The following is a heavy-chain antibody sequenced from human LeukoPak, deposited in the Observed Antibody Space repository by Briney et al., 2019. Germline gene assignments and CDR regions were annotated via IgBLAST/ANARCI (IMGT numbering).Heavy chain of an antibody. D-gene: IGHD6-13*01. V-gene: IGHV3-23*01. J-gene: IGHJ4*02. Sequence: GGSLRLSCAASGFTFSSYVMSWVRQAPGKGLEWVSTISGSGGSTYYADSVKGRFTISRDNSKNTLYLQMNSLRAEDTALYYCAKDKAIIATAGRWCFDYWGQGTQVTVSS. CDR2: ISGSGGST. CDR1: GFTFSSYV. CDR3: AKDKAIIATAGRWCFDY.